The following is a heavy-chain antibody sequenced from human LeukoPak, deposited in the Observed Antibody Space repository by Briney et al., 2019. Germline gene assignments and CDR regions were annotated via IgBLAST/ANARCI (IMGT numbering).Heavy chain of an antibody. Sequence: GASVKVSCKASGYTFNDYYMHWVRQAPGQGLEWMGRINPNSGGTNYAQKFQGRVTMTRDTSISTAYMELSRLRSDDTAVYYCARDKKQLVLFVYWGQGTLVTVSS. D-gene: IGHD6-6*01. CDR2: INPNSGGT. CDR3: ARDKKQLVLFVY. V-gene: IGHV1-2*02. CDR1: GYTFNDYY. J-gene: IGHJ4*02.